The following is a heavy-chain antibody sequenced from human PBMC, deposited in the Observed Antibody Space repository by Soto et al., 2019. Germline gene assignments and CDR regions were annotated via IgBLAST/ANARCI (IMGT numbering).Heavy chain of an antibody. J-gene: IGHJ3*02. CDR3: ARGGATVTDAFDI. CDR2: IYYSGST. D-gene: IGHD4-17*01. V-gene: IGHV4-39*07. Sequence: SETLSLTCTVSGGSISSSSYYWGWSRQPPGKGLEWIGSIYYSGSTYYNPSLKSRVTISVDRSKNQFSLKLSSVAAADTAVYYCARGGATVTDAFDIWGQGTMVTVSS. CDR1: GGSISSSSYY.